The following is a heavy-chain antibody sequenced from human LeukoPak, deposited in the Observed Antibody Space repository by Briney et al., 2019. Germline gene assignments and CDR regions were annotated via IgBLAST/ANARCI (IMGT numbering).Heavy chain of an antibody. Sequence: ASVKVSCKASGYTFTSHQMHWVRRAPGEGLEWVGIINPNGGSPHFAQKLQGRVTMITDMSTSTVYMELSSLRSEDTAVYYCARDERNGDYRGGLDYWGQGTLVTVSS. CDR3: ARDERNGDYRGGLDY. V-gene: IGHV1-46*04. CDR2: INPNGGSP. CDR1: GYTFTSHQ. D-gene: IGHD4-17*01. J-gene: IGHJ4*02.